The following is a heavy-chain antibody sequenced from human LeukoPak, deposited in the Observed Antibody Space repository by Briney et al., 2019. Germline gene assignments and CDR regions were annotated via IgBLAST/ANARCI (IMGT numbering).Heavy chain of an antibody. J-gene: IGHJ5*02. CDR2: IKQDGSEK. CDR1: GFIFSNYW. V-gene: IGHV3-7*04. CDR3: ARDMIILQS. D-gene: IGHD3-16*01. Sequence: GGSLRLSCSASGFIFSNYWMTWVRQAPGKGLEWVANIKQDGSEKYYVDSMKGRFIISRDNAKKSLYLQMNSLRAEDTAVYFCARDMIILQSWGQGTLVTVSS.